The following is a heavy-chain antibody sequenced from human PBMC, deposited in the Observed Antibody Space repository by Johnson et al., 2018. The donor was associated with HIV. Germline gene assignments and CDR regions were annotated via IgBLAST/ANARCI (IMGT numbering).Heavy chain of an antibody. CDR2: IGTAGDT. CDR1: GFTFSSYD. V-gene: IGHV3-13*01. Sequence: VQLVESGGGLVQPGGSLRLSCAASGFTFSSYDMHWVRQATGKGLEWVSAIGTAGDTYYPGSVKGRFTISRENANNSLYLQMNSLRAGDTAVYYCARAIGDGYPGMKAFDIWGQGTMVTVSS. CDR3: ARAIGDGYPGMKAFDI. D-gene: IGHD5-24*01. J-gene: IGHJ3*02.